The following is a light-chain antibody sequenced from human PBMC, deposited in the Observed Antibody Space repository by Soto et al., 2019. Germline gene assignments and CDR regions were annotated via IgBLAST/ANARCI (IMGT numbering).Light chain of an antibody. CDR3: CSYAGSYSHVA. CDR2: DVS. J-gene: IGLJ2*01. CDR1: SSDIGGYNS. Sequence: QSVLTQPRSVSGSPGQSVTISCTGTSSDIGGYNSVSWYQHHPGKAPKLMINDVSQRPSGVPDRFSGSKSGNTASLTISGLQAEDEADYYCCSYAGSYSHVAFGGGTKVTVL. V-gene: IGLV2-11*01.